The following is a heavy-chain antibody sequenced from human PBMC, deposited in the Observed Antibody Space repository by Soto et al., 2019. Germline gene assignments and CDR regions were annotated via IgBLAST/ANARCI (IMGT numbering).Heavy chain of an antibody. CDR1: GGSISSDIHY. V-gene: IGHV4-39*01. D-gene: IGHD3-10*01. Sequence: SETLSLTCTVSGGSISSDIHYWGWIRQPPGKGLEWIGTIYYSGRTYYDPSLRSRVTISVDTSKNQFSLRLTSVTAADTAVYYCARHTDCGSGSSCLGSDNMDTDAFDIWAQGTMVTVSS. CDR3: ARHTDCGSGSSCLGSDNMDTDAFDI. CDR2: IYYSGRT. J-gene: IGHJ3*02.